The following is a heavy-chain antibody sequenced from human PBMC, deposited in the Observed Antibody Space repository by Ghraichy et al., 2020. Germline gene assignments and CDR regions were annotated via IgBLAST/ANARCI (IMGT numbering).Heavy chain of an antibody. Sequence: SLNISCAVSGGSISSGDSSWTWIRQPPGKGLEWIGYIYYSGNTYYNPSLKSRVTISVDTSKNQFSLKLRSVTAADTAVYFCARKRSFDWLLDYWGQGTLVTISS. CDR3: ARKRSFDWLLDY. V-gene: IGHV4-30-4*07. CDR2: IYYSGNT. CDR1: GGSISSGDSS. J-gene: IGHJ4*02. D-gene: IGHD3-9*01.